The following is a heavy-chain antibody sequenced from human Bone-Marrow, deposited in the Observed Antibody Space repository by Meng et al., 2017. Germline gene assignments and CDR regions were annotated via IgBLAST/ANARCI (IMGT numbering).Heavy chain of an antibody. CDR3: ARTVDTAMAADAFDI. CDR1: GYTFTSYA. J-gene: IGHJ3*02. CDR2: SNSGNGNT. Sequence: ASVKVFCKASGYTFTSYAMHCVRHAPGQRLEWMGWSNSGNGNTKYSQKFQGRVTMTRDTSASTTYMELSSLRSEDTAVYYCARTVDTAMAADAFDIWGQGTMVTVSS. V-gene: IGHV1-3*01. D-gene: IGHD5-18*01.